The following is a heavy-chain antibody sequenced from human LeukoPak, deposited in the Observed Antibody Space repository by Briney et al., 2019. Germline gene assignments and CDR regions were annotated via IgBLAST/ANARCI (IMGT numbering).Heavy chain of an antibody. CDR2: MSWNSDTI. Sequence: GRSLSLSRAPSGFTSDDYAMHWVRQAPGKGLEWVSGMSWNSDTIGYADSVKGRFTISRDNAKNSLYLQMNSLRAEDTALYYCAKDSHAEYRSGWYFDYWGQGTLVTVSS. D-gene: IGHD6-19*01. V-gene: IGHV3-9*02. CDR3: AKDSHAEYRSGWYFDY. J-gene: IGHJ4*02. CDR1: GFTSDDYA.